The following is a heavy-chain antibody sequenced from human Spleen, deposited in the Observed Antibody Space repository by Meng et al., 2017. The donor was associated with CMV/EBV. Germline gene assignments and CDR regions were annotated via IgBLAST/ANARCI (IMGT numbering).Heavy chain of an antibody. Sequence: ASGYTYNNYGINWVRQAPGQGLEWLGWISIYNGDTKYAQNVQGRVTMTTDSSTRTSYMELRSLRSDDTALYYCARDPFGRLFDAVDIWGQGTMVTVSS. V-gene: IGHV1-18*01. CDR1: GYTYNNYG. D-gene: IGHD3-16*01. CDR3: ARDPFGRLFDAVDI. J-gene: IGHJ3*02. CDR2: ISIYNGDT.